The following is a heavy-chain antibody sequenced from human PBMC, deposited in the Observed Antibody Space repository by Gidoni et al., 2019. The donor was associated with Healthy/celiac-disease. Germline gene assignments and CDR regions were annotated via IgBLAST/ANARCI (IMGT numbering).Heavy chain of an antibody. D-gene: IGHD3-3*01. CDR3: ASPYDFWSGYSIDYYYYGMDV. V-gene: IGHV3-30*03. CDR1: GFTFSSYG. CDR2: ISYDGSNK. Sequence: QVQLVESGGGVVQPGRSLRLSCAASGFTFSSYGMHWVRQAPGKGLGWVAVISYDGSNKYYADSVKGRFTISRDNSKNTLYLQMNSLRAEDTAVYYCASPYDFWSGYSIDYYYYGMDVWGQGTTVTVSS. J-gene: IGHJ6*02.